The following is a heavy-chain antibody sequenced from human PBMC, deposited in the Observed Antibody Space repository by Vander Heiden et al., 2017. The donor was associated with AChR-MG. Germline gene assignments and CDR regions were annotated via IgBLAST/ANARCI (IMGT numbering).Heavy chain of an antibody. D-gene: IGHD6-19*01. Sequence: EVQLVQSGAEVKKPGESLKISCTGSGSSSTSYWIGWVRQMPGKGLEWMGIIYPGDSDTRYSPSFQGQVTISADKSISTAYLQWSSLKASDTAMYYCARHSGIAGAGYYDAFDIWGQGTMVTVSS. J-gene: IGHJ3*02. CDR1: GSSSTSYW. CDR3: ARHSGIAGAGYYDAFDI. CDR2: IYPGDSDT. V-gene: IGHV5-51*01.